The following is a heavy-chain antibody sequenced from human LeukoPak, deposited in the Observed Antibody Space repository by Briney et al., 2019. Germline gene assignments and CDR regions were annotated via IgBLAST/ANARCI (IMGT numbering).Heavy chain of an antibody. CDR1: GYSFSSYW. Sequence: GESLKIFCKGSGYSFSSYWIAWVRQMPGKGLGWMGVIYPRDSRTTYSPSFQDQVTVSADKSISTAYPQWTSLKASDTAMYYCARHLSDITSSPNDWGQGTLVTVSS. CDR3: ARHLSDITSSPND. D-gene: IGHD2-2*01. V-gene: IGHV5-51*01. J-gene: IGHJ4*02. CDR2: IYPRDSRT.